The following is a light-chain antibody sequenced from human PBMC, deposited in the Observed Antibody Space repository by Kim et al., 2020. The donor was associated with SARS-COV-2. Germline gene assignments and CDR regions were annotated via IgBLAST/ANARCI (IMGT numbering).Light chain of an antibody. Sequence: GQRVTISCSGTISNLGSGTVNWYQQSPGKAPKLLIYANNRRPSGLPDRFSASKSDTSASLAISGLQSEDEANYFCAAWDVSLNAVVFGGGTQLTVL. CDR3: AAWDVSLNAVV. V-gene: IGLV1-44*01. J-gene: IGLJ3*02. CDR2: ANN. CDR1: ISNLGSGT.